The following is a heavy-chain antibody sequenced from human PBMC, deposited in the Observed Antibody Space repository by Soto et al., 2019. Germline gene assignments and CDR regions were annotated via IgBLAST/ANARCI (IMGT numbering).Heavy chain of an antibody. J-gene: IGHJ4*02. D-gene: IGHD3-22*01. CDR2: ISYDGSNK. CDR3: AKEHYYDGGSSYPTFDY. CDR1: GFTFSTYG. Sequence: HPGGSLRLSCAASGFTFSTYGMHWVRQAPGKGLEWVAVISYDGSNKYYADSVKGRFTISRDNSKNTLYLQMNSLRAEDTAVYYCAKEHYYDGGSSYPTFDYWGQGTLVTVSS. V-gene: IGHV3-30*18.